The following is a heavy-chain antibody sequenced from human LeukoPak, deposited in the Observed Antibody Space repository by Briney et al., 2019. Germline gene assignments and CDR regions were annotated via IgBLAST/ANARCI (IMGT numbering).Heavy chain of an antibody. D-gene: IGHD2-15*01. J-gene: IGHJ6*03. CDR1: GGTFSSYA. Sequence: SVKVSCKASGGTFSSYANSWVRQAPGQGLEWMGGIISIFGTANYAQKFEGRVTITTDESTSTAYMELSSLSSEETAVYYCGRATLGYCSGGSCYSPFYYYYYMDVWGKGTRVTVSS. V-gene: IGHV1-69*05. CDR3: GRATLGYCSGGSCYSPFYYYYYMDV. CDR2: IISIFGTA.